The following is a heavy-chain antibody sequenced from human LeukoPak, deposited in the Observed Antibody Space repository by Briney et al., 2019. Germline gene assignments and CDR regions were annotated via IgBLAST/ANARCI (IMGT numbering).Heavy chain of an antibody. Sequence: GGSLRLSCAASGFTFSSYSMNWVRQAPGKGLEWVSPISSSSSYIYYADSVKGRFTISRDNAKNSLYLQMNSLRAEDTAVYYCARGGYCSSTSCYVNYYYGMDVWGKGTTVTVSS. J-gene: IGHJ6*04. CDR3: ARGGYCSSTSCYVNYYYGMDV. CDR2: ISSSSSYI. D-gene: IGHD2-2*01. CDR1: GFTFSSYS. V-gene: IGHV3-21*01.